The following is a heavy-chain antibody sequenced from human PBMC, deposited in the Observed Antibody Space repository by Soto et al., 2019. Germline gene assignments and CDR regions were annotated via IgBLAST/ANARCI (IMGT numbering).Heavy chain of an antibody. CDR3: ARSNREGLTGTTWLYYFDY. CDR2: IHPSGST. Sequence: SETLSLTCAVYDESLSGYYYSWTRQPPGKGLEWIGEIHPSGSTYYNPSLKARVTISQDTSKKQFSLQLISVTAADTAVYYCARSNREGLTGTTWLYYFDYWGQGTLVTV. V-gene: IGHV4-34*01. J-gene: IGHJ4*02. D-gene: IGHD1-20*01. CDR1: DESLSGYY.